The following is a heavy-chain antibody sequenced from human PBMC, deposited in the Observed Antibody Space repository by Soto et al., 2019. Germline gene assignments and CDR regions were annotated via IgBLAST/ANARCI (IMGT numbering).Heavy chain of an antibody. CDR1: GGTVSSYA. CDR3: ARVSFESDFWSGYMNWFDP. J-gene: IGHJ5*02. CDR2: IIPIFGTA. D-gene: IGHD3-3*01. V-gene: IGHV1-69*13. Sequence: SVKVSCKASGGTVSSYAISWVRQAPGQGLEWMGGIIPIFGTANYAQKFQGRVTITADESPSTAYMELSSLRSEDTAVYYCARVSFESDFWSGYMNWFDPWGKGTLVTVSS.